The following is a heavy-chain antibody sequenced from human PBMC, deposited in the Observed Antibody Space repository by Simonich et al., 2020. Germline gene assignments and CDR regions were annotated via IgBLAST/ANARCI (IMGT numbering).Heavy chain of an antibody. CDR3: ARRGSGFDY. CDR1: GFTFSSYA. V-gene: IGHV3-30*07. D-gene: IGHD6-19*01. Sequence: VQLVESGGGVVQPGRSLRLSCAASGFTFSSYAMHLVRQAPGKGLGGVAVISYDGSNKYYADSVKGRFTISRDNSKNTLYLQMNSLRAEDTAVYYCARRGSGFDYWGQGTLVTVSS. CDR2: ISYDGSNK. J-gene: IGHJ4*02.